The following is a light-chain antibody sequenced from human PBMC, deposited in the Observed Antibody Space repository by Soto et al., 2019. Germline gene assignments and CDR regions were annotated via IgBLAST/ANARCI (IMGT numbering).Light chain of an antibody. CDR1: NIGSKS. CDR2: YDS. V-gene: IGLV3-21*04. J-gene: IGLJ2*01. Sequence: SYELTQPPSVSVAPGKTARITCGGNNIGSKSVHWYQQKPGQAPVLVIYYDSDRPSGIPERFSGSNSGNTATLTISRVEAGNEADYYYHVWDSSSDHVVFGGGTKLTVL. CDR3: HVWDSSSDHVV.